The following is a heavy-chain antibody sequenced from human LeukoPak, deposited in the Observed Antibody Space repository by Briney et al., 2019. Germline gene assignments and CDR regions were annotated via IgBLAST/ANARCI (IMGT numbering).Heavy chain of an antibody. V-gene: IGHV4-34*01. Sequence: PSETLSLTCAVSGGSFSGYYWSWIRQPPGQGLEWIGEINHSGRTNYNPSLKSRVTISVDTSKNQFSLKLSSVTAADTAVYYCARGEFRGGYRLIADWGQGTLVTVS. CDR3: ARGEFRGGYRLIAD. J-gene: IGHJ4*02. D-gene: IGHD3-16*01. CDR1: GGSFSGYY. CDR2: INHSGRT.